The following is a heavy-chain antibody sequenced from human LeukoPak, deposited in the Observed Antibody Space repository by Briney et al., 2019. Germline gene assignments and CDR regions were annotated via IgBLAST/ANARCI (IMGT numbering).Heavy chain of an antibody. V-gene: IGHV3-23*01. CDR2: ISHSGDNT. D-gene: IGHD2-2*01. J-gene: IGHJ6*03. Sequence: PGGSLRLSCAASGFTFSSYFMNWVRQAPGKGLEWVSTISHSGDNTYYADSVKGHFTISRDNAKNTLYLQMNSLRAEDTAVYYCATKSWDCSSTSCYYYYYMDVWGKGTTVTVSS. CDR3: ATKSWDCSSTSCYYYYYMDV. CDR1: GFTFSSYF.